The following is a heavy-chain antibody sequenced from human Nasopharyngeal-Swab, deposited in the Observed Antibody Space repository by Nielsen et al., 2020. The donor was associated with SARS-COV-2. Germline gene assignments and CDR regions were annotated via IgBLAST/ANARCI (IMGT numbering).Heavy chain of an antibody. J-gene: IGHJ4*02. V-gene: IGHV1-2*04. D-gene: IGHD6-6*01. CDR1: GYTFTGYY. CDR3: ARVCIAARPSVGDY. CDR2: INPNSGGT. Sequence: ASVKVSCKASGYTFTGYYMHWVRQAPGQGLEWMGWINPNSGGTNYAQKFQGWVTMTRDTSISTAYMELSRLRSDDTAVYYCARVCIAARPSVGDYWGQGTLVTVSS.